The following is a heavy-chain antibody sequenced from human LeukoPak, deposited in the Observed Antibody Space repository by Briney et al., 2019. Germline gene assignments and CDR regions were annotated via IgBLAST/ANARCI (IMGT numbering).Heavy chain of an antibody. D-gene: IGHD2-15*01. CDR2: ITWDGGST. CDR3: ARDRGCSGGSCYSGLPHPVENWFDS. J-gene: IGHJ5*01. Sequence: GGSLRLSCAASGFTFDDSAMHWVRQGPGKGLELVSLITWDGGSTYYADSVKGRLTISRDNAKNTLYLQMNSLRAEDTAVYYCARDRGCSGGSCYSGLPHPVENWFDSWGQGTLVTVSS. CDR1: GFTFDDSA. V-gene: IGHV3-43*02.